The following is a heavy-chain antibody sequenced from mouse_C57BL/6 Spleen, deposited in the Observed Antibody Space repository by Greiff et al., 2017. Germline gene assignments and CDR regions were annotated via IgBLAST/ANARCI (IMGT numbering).Heavy chain of an antibody. CDR2: IWSGGST. D-gene: IGHD4-1*01. Sequence: VKLVESGPGLVQPSQSLSITCTVSGFSLTSYGVHWVRQSPGKGLEWLGVIWSGGSTDYNAAFISRLSISKDNSKSQVFFKMNSLQADDTAIYYCASLTGTKYFDVWGTGTTVTVSS. J-gene: IGHJ1*03. CDR3: ASLTGTKYFDV. CDR1: GFSLTSYG. V-gene: IGHV2-2*01.